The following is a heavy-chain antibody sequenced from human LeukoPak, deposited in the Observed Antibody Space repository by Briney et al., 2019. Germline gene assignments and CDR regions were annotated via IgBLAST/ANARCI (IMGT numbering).Heavy chain of an antibody. CDR3: AKAARGYSYGPDAFDI. CDR2: ISWNSGSI. V-gene: IGHV3-9*01. Sequence: GGSLRLSCAASGFTFSSYAMSWVRQAPGKGLEWVSGISWNSGSIGYADSVKGRFTISRDNAKNSLYLQMNSLRAEDTALYYCAKAARGYSYGPDAFDIWGQGTMVTVSS. J-gene: IGHJ3*02. D-gene: IGHD5-18*01. CDR1: GFTFSSYA.